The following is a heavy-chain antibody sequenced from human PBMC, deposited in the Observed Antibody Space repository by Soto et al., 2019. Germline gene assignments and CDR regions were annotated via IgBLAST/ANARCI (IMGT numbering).Heavy chain of an antibody. CDR1: GFSVISNY. D-gene: IGHD6-19*01. CDR3: ARGGSSGWNNWFDP. Sequence: EVQLVQSGGGLVQPGGSLRLSCAASGFSVISNYLSWVRHVPGKGLEWVSVIYSGGSTYYADSVKGRFTISRDNSENTLYLQMNSLRAEDSAVYYCARGGSSGWNNWFDPWGQGTLVTVSS. J-gene: IGHJ5*02. V-gene: IGHV3-66*01. CDR2: IYSGGST.